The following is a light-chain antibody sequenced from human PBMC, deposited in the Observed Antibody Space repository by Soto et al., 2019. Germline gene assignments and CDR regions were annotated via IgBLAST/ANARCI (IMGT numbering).Light chain of an antibody. J-gene: IGLJ3*02. Sequence: QLVLTQPPSVSGAPGQRVTISCTGSSSNFGAGYDVHWYQQLPGTAPKLLIYGNNNRPSGVPDRFSGSRSGTSASLAITGLQTEDEADYYCQSYDSSLSGSWVFGGGTKLTVL. V-gene: IGLV1-40*01. CDR3: QSYDSSLSGSWV. CDR1: SSNFGAGYD. CDR2: GNN.